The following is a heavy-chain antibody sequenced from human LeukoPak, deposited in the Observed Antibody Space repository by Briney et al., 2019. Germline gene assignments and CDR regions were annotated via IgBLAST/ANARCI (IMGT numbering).Heavy chain of an antibody. J-gene: IGHJ5*02. Sequence: PSETLSLTCTVSGGSISSSNYYWGWIRQPPGKGLEWIGSIYYSGSTYYSPSLKSRVTISVDTSKKQFSLKLNSVTAADTAVYYCAREKIGYYDSSGRGWFDPWGQGTLVTVSS. CDR1: GGSISSSNYY. V-gene: IGHV4-39*07. CDR3: AREKIGYYDSSGRGWFDP. D-gene: IGHD3-22*01. CDR2: IYYSGST.